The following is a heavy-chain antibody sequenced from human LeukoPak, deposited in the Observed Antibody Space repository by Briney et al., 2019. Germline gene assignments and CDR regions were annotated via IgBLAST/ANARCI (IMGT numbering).Heavy chain of an antibody. CDR2: SRNKANSYTT. V-gene: IGHV3-72*01. J-gene: IGHJ3*02. D-gene: IGHD3-3*01. CDR1: GFTFSDHY. CDR3: AREAVYYDFWSGYSGSDAFDI. Sequence: GGSLRLSCAASGFTFSDHYIDWVRQAPGKGLEWVGRSRNKANSYTTGYAASVKGRFTISRDDSENSLYLQMNSLKTEDTAVYYCAREAVYYDFWSGYSGSDAFDIWGQGTMVTVSS.